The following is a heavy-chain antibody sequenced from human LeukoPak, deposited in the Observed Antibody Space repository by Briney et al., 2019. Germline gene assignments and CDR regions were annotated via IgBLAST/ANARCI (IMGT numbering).Heavy chain of an antibody. J-gene: IGHJ4*02. D-gene: IGHD3-3*01. CDR3: ARVRILGVVIFDY. V-gene: IGHV4-59*01. CDR1: GGSISSYY. Sequence: PSETLSLTCTVSGGSISSYYWSWIRQPPGKGLEWIGYIYYSGSTNYNPSLKSRVTISVDTSKNQFSLKLTSVTAADTAVYYCARVRILGVVIFDYWGQGTLVTVSP. CDR2: IYYSGST.